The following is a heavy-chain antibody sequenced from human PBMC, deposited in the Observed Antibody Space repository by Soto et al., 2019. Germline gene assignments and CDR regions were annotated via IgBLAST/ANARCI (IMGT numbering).Heavy chain of an antibody. CDR1: GFTFDDYA. CDR2: ISWNSGSI. Sequence: EVQLVESGGGLVQPGRSLRLSCAASGFTFDDYAMHWVRQAPGKGLEWVSGISWNSGSIGYADSVKGRFTISRDNAKNSLYLQMNSLRAEDTAVYYCARDCRELTTIIGDYYFGMDVWGQGTTVTVSS. V-gene: IGHV3-9*01. CDR3: ARDCRELTTIIGDYYFGMDV. D-gene: IGHD4-4*01. J-gene: IGHJ6*02.